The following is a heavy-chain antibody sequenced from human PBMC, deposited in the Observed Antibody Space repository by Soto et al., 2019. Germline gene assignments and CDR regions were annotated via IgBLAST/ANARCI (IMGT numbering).Heavy chain of an antibody. CDR1: GFTFSSYS. J-gene: IGHJ4*02. CDR3: ARMHGMSGGSH. V-gene: IGHV3-21*01. Sequence: VQLVESGGGVVQPGRSLRLSCAASGFTFSSYSMNWVRQAPGKGLEWVSSISSSSSYIYYADSVKGRFTISRDNAKNSLYLQMNSLRAEDTAVYYCARMHGMSGGSHWGQGTLVTVSS. CDR2: ISSSSSYI.